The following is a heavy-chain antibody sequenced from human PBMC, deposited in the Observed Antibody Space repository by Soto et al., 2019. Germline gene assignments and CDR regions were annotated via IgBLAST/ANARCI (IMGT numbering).Heavy chain of an antibody. CDR1: GYSISSGYY. Sequence: SETLSLTCAVSGYSISSGYYWGWIRQPPGKGLEWIGSIYHSGSTYYNPSLKSRVTISVDTSKNQFSRKLSSVTAADTAVYYCARAAGGGYCSGGSCYSRAFDIWGQGTMVTVSS. CDR3: ARAAGGGYCSGGSCYSRAFDI. CDR2: IYHSGST. V-gene: IGHV4-38-2*01. D-gene: IGHD2-15*01. J-gene: IGHJ3*02.